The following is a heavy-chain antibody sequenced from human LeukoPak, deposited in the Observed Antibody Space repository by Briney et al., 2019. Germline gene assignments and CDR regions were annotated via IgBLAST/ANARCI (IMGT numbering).Heavy chain of an antibody. CDR3: AKDIGIAARTMDY. CDR2: ISWNSGSI. D-gene: IGHD6-13*01. V-gene: IGHV3-9*01. Sequence: PGGSLRLSCAASGFTFYDYAMHWVRQAPGKGLEWVSGISWNSGSIGYADSVKGRFTISRDNAKNSLYLQMNSLRAEDTALYYCAKDIGIAARTMDYWGQGTLVTVSS. CDR1: GFTFYDYA. J-gene: IGHJ4*02.